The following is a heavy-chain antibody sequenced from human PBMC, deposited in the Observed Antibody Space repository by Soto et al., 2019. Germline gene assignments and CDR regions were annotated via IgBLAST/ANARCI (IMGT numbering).Heavy chain of an antibody. CDR1: GGSISSSSYY. J-gene: IGHJ6*02. D-gene: IGHD3-10*01. Sequence: SETLSLTCTVSGGSISSSSYYWGWIRQPPGKGLEWIGSIYYSGSTYYNPSLKSRVTISVDTSENQFSLKLSSVTAADTAVYYCKGATMVRGVILNYGMDVWGQGTTVTVSS. CDR3: KGATMVRGVILNYGMDV. CDR2: IYYSGST. V-gene: IGHV4-39*01.